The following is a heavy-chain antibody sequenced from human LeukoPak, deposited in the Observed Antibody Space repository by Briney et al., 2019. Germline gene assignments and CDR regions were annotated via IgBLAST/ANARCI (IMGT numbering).Heavy chain of an antibody. V-gene: IGHV1-18*01. CDR1: GGTFSSYA. CDR2: ISAYNGNT. Sequence: ASVKVSCKASGGTFSSYAISWVRQAPGQGLEWMGWISAYNGNTNYAQKLQGRVTMTTDTSTSTAYMELRSLRSDDTAVYYCARGPPLYTSGGVIPWGYWGQGTLVTVSS. J-gene: IGHJ4*02. D-gene: IGHD3-16*02. CDR3: ARGPPLYTSGGVIPWGY.